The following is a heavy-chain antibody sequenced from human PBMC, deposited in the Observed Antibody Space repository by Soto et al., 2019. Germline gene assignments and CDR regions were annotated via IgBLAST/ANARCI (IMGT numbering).Heavy chain of an antibody. V-gene: IGHV3-23*01. D-gene: IGHD2-15*01. J-gene: IGHJ5*02. Sequence: DVQLLESGGGLVQPGGSLRLSCAASGFTFSSYAMSWVRQAPGKGLEWVSAISGSGGSTYYADSVKGRFTISRDNSKNTLYLQMNSLRAEDTAVYCCAKETSMVAATANWFDPWGQGTLVTVSS. CDR3: AKETSMVAATANWFDP. CDR2: ISGSGGST. CDR1: GFTFSSYA.